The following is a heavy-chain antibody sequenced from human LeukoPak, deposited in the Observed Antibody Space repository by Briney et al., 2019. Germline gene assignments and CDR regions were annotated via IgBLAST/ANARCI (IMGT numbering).Heavy chain of an antibody. Sequence: ASVKVSCEASGYTFTGYYMHWVRQAPGQGLEWMGWINPNSGGTNYAQKFQGRVTMTRDTSISTAYMELSRLRSDDTAVYYCARGFNDFWSGYYSYWGQGTLVTVSS. D-gene: IGHD3-3*01. CDR3: ARGFNDFWSGYYSY. J-gene: IGHJ4*02. CDR2: INPNSGGT. CDR1: GYTFTGYY. V-gene: IGHV1-2*02.